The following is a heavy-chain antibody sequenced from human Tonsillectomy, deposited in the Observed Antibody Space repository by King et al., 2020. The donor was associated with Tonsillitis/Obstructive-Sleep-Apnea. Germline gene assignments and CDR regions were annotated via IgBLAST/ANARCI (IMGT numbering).Heavy chain of an antibody. CDR1: GGSFSGYY. Sequence: VQLQQWGAGLLKPSETLSLTCAVYGGSFSGYYWSWIRQPPGKGLEWIGEINHSGSTNYNPSLKSRVTISVDTSKNQFSLKLRSVTAADTAVYYCARGDIVVVPAAYYYYYYMDVWGKGTTVTVSS. CDR2: INHSGST. CDR3: ARGDIVVVPAAYYYYYYMDV. D-gene: IGHD2-2*01. J-gene: IGHJ6*03. V-gene: IGHV4-34*01.